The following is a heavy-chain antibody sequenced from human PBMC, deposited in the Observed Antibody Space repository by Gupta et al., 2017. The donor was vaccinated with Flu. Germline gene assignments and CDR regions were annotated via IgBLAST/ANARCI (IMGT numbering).Heavy chain of an antibody. Sequence: EVQLLESGGGLVQPGGSLRLSCAASGFTFSSYAMSWVRQAPGKGLEWVSAISGSGGSTYYADSVKGRFTISRDNSKNTLYLQMNSLRAEDTAVYYCAKDWAPLVRGSGYYAFDYWGQGTLVTVSS. CDR1: GFTFSSYA. V-gene: IGHV3-23*01. CDR2: ISGSGGST. J-gene: IGHJ4*02. CDR3: AKDWAPLVRGSGYYAFDY. D-gene: IGHD3-22*01.